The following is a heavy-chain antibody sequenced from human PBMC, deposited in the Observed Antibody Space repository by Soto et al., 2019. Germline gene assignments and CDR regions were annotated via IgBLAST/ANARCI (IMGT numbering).Heavy chain of an antibody. V-gene: IGHV1-2*02. Sequence: APVELSCKASGYTFSGFYMHWVRQAPGQGLEWMGWINPNSGGTQSAEKFQGRVTMTRDTSISTAYMELSRLTSDDTAVYYCATAAVTGTAGLDFWGQGTQVNVS. CDR1: GYTFSGFY. D-gene: IGHD6-19*01. CDR3: ATAAVTGTAGLDF. J-gene: IGHJ4*02. CDR2: INPNSGGT.